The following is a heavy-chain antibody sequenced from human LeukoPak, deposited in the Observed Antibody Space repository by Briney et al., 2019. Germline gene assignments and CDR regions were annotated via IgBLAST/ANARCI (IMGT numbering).Heavy chain of an antibody. D-gene: IGHD2-2*01. J-gene: IGHJ4*02. V-gene: IGHV1-18*04. CDR1: GYTFTSYG. Sequence: ASVKVSCKAAGYTFTSYGISWVRQAPGQGLEWMGWISAYNGNTNYAQKLQGRVTMTTDISTSTVYMELRSLRSDDTAVYYCAREGLYCSSTSCYGIEYWGQGTLVTVSS. CDR3: AREGLYCSSTSCYGIEY. CDR2: ISAYNGNT.